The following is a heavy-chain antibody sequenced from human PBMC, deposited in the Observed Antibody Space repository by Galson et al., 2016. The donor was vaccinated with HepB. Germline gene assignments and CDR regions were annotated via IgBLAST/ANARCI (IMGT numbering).Heavy chain of an antibody. D-gene: IGHD2-8*02. CDR3: ARGGYCTGGTCYSDYGMDV. V-gene: IGHV3-30*03. CDR2: ISYDGSNK. J-gene: IGHJ6*02. Sequence: SLRLSCAASGFTFNSNGMHWVRQAPGKGLEWVALISYDGSNKYYADSVKGRFTISRDNSKNTLYLQMNSLRAEDTAVYSCARGGYCTGGTCYSDYGMDVWGQGTLVTVSS. CDR1: GFTFNSNG.